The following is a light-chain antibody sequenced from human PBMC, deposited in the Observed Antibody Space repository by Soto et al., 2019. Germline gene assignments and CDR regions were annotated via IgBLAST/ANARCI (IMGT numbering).Light chain of an antibody. CDR1: SSNIGGNS. CDR2: DDN. Sequence: QSVLTQPPSVSAAAGQKVTISCSGSSSNIGGNSVSWYQQLPGTAPKLLIYDDNKRPSGIPARFSGSKSGTSATLVISGFQTGDEADYYCGSWDSSLSAYVFGTGTRSPS. J-gene: IGLJ1*01. CDR3: GSWDSSLSAYV. V-gene: IGLV1-51*01.